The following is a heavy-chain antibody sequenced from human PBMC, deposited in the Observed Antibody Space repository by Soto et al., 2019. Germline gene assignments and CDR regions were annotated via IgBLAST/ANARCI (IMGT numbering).Heavy chain of an antibody. Sequence: EVQLVESGGDLVQPGGSLRLSCAASRFTFSDYSMNWVRQAPGKGLEWVSAISGSGGSTYYADSVKGRFTITRDNSKNALYPQMNSLRAEDTAVYYFADSYDGLGPFDYWGQGTPVTVSS. CDR2: ISGSGGST. D-gene: IGHD3-10*01. CDR1: RFTFSDYS. J-gene: IGHJ4*02. CDR3: ADSYDGLGPFDY. V-gene: IGHV3-23*04.